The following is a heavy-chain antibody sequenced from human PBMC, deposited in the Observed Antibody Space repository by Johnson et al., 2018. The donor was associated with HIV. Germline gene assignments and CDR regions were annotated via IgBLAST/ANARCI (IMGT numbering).Heavy chain of an antibody. V-gene: IGHV3-7*01. Sequence: VQLVESGGGVVQPGRSLRLSCAASGFTVSRNYMTWVRQAPGKGLEWVANLKQDGSEKYYVDSVKGRFTISRDNAKNSLYLQMNSLRAEDTAVYYCARDRTSQRWELLPDDAFDIWGQGTMVTVSS. CDR2: LKQDGSEK. J-gene: IGHJ3*02. CDR1: GFTVSRNY. D-gene: IGHD1-26*01. CDR3: ARDRTSQRWELLPDDAFDI.